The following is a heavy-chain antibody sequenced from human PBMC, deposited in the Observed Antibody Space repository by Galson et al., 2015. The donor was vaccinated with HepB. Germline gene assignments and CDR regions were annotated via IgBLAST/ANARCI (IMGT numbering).Heavy chain of an antibody. CDR1: GFTVSSNY. CDR3: ARSPYSSSSYYYYGMDV. CDR2: VLSGGNT. V-gene: IGHV3-66*01. D-gene: IGHD6-6*01. Sequence: LRLSCAASGFTVSSNYMSWVRQAPGKGLEWVSVVLSGGNTHYADSVRGRFTISRDNSKNTLYLQVDSLRVEDTAVYFCARSPYSSSSYYYYGMDVWGQGTTVTVSS. J-gene: IGHJ6*02.